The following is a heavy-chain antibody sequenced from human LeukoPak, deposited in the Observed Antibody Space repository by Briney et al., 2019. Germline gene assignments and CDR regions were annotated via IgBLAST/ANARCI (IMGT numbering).Heavy chain of an antibody. CDR3: ANGYSSSWYRGVDYYYYMDV. CDR2: INPNSGGT. CDR1: GYTFTGYY. Sequence: GASVNVSCKASGYTFTGYYMHWVRQAPGQGLEWMEWINPNSGGTNYAQKFQGRVTMTRDTSISTAYMELSRLRSDDTAVYYCANGYSSSWYRGVDYYYYMDVWGEGTTVTVSS. J-gene: IGHJ6*03. D-gene: IGHD6-13*01. V-gene: IGHV1-2*02.